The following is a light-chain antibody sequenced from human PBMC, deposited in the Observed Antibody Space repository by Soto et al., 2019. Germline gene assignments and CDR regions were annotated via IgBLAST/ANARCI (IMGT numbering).Light chain of an antibody. Sequence: EIVLTQSPGTLSLSPGERATLSCRASQSVSSDYLAWYQQKPGQTPKVLIYRASSRATGIPDRFSGSGSGTDFTLTISRLEPEDFAVYSCLQYHNLWAFGQGTKVEI. V-gene: IGKV3-20*01. J-gene: IGKJ1*01. CDR3: LQYHNLWA. CDR2: RAS. CDR1: QSVSSDY.